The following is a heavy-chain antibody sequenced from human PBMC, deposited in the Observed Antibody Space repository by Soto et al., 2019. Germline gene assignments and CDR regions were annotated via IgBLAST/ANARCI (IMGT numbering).Heavy chain of an antibody. CDR3: ARHRVHYYDDTVSDYLDY. V-gene: IGHV1-18*04. CDR2: ISGHNGNT. Sequence: QVQLVQSGAEVKKPGASVKVSCKASGYSFTSYGISWVRQAPGQGPEWMGWISGHNGNTNHPQSLHVRVNITPDIASNTASMELRSLRSDDTAVDYCARHRVHYYDDTVSDYLDYWGQGTLVTVSA. J-gene: IGHJ4*02. CDR1: GYSFTSYG. D-gene: IGHD3-22*01.